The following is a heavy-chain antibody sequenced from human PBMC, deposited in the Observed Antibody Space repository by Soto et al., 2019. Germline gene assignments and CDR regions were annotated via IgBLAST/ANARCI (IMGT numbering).Heavy chain of an antibody. CDR3: ARQFDSDTSGYYYAY. D-gene: IGHD3-22*01. Sequence: SVKVSCKASGGTFSTNTISWVRQAPGQGLEWMGGIMPIFGSANYAQKFQGRVTITADEYTRTVYMELSRLRSEDTAVYYCARQFDSDTSGYYYAYWGQGTLVTVSS. CDR1: GGTFSTNT. J-gene: IGHJ4*02. V-gene: IGHV1-69*13. CDR2: IMPIFGSA.